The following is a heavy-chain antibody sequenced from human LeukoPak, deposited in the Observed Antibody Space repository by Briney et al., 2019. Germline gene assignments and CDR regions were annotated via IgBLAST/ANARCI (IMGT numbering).Heavy chain of an antibody. Sequence: GRSLRLSCAASGFTFSSYAMHWVRQAPGKGLEWVAVISYDGSSKYYADSVKGRFTISRDNSKNTLYLQMNSLRAEDTAVYYCARIVVVIRGGGDYFDYWGQGTLVPVSS. CDR1: GFTFSSYA. V-gene: IGHV3-30-3*01. CDR3: ARIVVVIRGGGDYFDY. J-gene: IGHJ4*02. D-gene: IGHD3-22*01. CDR2: ISYDGSSK.